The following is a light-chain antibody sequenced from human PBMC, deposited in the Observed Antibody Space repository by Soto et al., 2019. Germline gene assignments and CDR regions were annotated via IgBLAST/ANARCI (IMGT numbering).Light chain of an antibody. V-gene: IGKV1-9*01. CDR1: QGISSY. Sequence: DIQLTQSPSFLSASVVDRVTITFRASQGISSYLAWYQQKPGKAPNLLIYAASTLQSGVPSRFSGSGSGTEYTLTISSLQPEDIATYYCQQLNNYPLTFGGGTKVDIK. CDR2: AAS. J-gene: IGKJ4*01. CDR3: QQLNNYPLT.